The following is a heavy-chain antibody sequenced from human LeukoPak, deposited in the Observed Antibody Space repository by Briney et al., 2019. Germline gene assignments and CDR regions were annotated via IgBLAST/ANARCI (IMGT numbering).Heavy chain of an antibody. CDR1: GDSISSSY. CDR3: ASGRDAYKSGY. D-gene: IGHD5-24*01. V-gene: IGHV4-59*01. J-gene: IGHJ4*02. CDR2: VYYTGTT. Sequence: PSETLSLTCAVSGDSISSSYWIWIRQPPGKGLEWMGYVYYTGTTNYNPSLKSRVTMSLDASKKQFSLNLISVTAADTAVYYCASGRDAYKSGYWGQGILVTVSS.